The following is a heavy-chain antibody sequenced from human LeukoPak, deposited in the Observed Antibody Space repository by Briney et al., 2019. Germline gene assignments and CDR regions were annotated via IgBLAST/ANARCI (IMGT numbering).Heavy chain of an antibody. D-gene: IGHD2-15*01. CDR2: INSDGSST. V-gene: IGHV3-74*01. CDR3: ALEADWYFDL. Sequence: PGGSLRLSCAASGFTVSSNYMSWVRQAPGKGLVWVSRINSDGSSTSYADSVKGRFTNSRDNAKNTLYLQMNSLRAEDTAVYYCALEADWYFDLWGRGTLVTVSS. CDR1: GFTVSSNY. J-gene: IGHJ2*01.